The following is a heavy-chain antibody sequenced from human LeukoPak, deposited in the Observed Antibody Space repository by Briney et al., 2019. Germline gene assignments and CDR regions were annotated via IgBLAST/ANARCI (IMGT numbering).Heavy chain of an antibody. V-gene: IGHV4-61*02. CDR3: AGNYYGSGSYYSEDRY. J-gene: IGHJ4*02. Sequence: PSETLSLTCTVSGGSIISGTYYWSWIRQPAGKGLEWIGRIYSTGSTTYNPSLKSRVTISRDTSKNQFSLNLSSVTAADTAVYYCAGNYYGSGSYYSEDRYWGQGTLVTVSS. CDR1: GGSIISGTYY. CDR2: IYSTGST. D-gene: IGHD3-10*01.